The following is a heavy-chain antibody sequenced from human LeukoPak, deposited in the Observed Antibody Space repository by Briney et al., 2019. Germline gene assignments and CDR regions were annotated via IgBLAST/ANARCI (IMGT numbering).Heavy chain of an antibody. CDR2: ISYDGSNK. D-gene: IGHD6-19*01. CDR1: GFTFSSYG. Sequence: GGSLRLSCAASGFTFSSYGMHWVRQAPGKGLEWVAVISYDGSNKYYADSVKGRFTISRDNSKNTLYLQMNSLRAEDTAVYYCARGGSGRVGIIDYWGQGTLVTVSS. V-gene: IGHV3-30*03. J-gene: IGHJ4*02. CDR3: ARGGSGRVGIIDY.